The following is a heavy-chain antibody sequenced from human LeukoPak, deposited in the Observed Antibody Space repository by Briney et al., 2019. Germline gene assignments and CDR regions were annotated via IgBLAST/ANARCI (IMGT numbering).Heavy chain of an antibody. Sequence: GESLKISCKGSGYSFTSYWIGWVRQLPGKGLEWMGIIYPGDSDTRYSPSFQGQVTISADKSISTAYLQWSSLKASDTAMYYCARLSYYDSSGTSGPFDYWGQGTLVTVSS. D-gene: IGHD3-22*01. V-gene: IGHV5-51*01. CDR3: ARLSYYDSSGTSGPFDY. CDR2: IYPGDSDT. CDR1: GYSFTSYW. J-gene: IGHJ4*02.